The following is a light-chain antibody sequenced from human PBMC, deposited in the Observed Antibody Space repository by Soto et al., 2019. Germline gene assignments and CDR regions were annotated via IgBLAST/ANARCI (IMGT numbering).Light chain of an antibody. J-gene: IGKJ5*01. CDR2: DAS. Sequence: EIVLTQSPATLSLSPGERATLSCRASQSVSSYLAWYQQKPGQAPRLLIYDASNRPTGITARFSGSESGTEFTLTISSLEPEDFAVYYCQQRSNWPPITCGQRTRLEIK. CDR3: QQRSNWPPIT. CDR1: QSVSSY. V-gene: IGKV3-11*01.